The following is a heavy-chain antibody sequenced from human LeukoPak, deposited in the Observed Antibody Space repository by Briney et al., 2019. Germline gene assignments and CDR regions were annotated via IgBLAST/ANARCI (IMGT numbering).Heavy chain of an antibody. J-gene: IGHJ4*02. Sequence: PTASVKVSCKPSGYTFTGCYLHWVRQAPGQGLEWMGWINPNTGATIYAEKFQGRVTMTRDTSIDTAYMEMRSLRSDDTAVYYCARDRVGSGWPRPWYFEFWGQGTLITVSS. D-gene: IGHD6-19*01. CDR1: GYTFTGCY. CDR3: ARDRVGSGWPRPWYFEF. CDR2: INPNTGAT. V-gene: IGHV1-2*02.